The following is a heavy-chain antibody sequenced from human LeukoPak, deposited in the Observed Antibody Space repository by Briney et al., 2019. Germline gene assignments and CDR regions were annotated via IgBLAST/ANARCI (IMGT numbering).Heavy chain of an antibody. CDR3: AREDYYDSSDFYYYYGMDV. CDR1: GFTFSSCG. Sequence: GGSLRLSCAASGFTFSSCGMHWVRQAPGKGLEWVAVRWYDGSNKYYADSVKGRFTISRDNSKNTLYLQMNSLRAEDTAVYYCAREDYYDSSDFYYYYGMDVWGQGTTVTVSS. V-gene: IGHV3-33*01. CDR2: RWYDGSNK. D-gene: IGHD3-22*01. J-gene: IGHJ6*02.